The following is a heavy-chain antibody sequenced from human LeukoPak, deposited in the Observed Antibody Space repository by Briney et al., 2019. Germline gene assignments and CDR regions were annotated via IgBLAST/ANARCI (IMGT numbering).Heavy chain of an antibody. CDR2: ITGSGPYI. Sequence: GGSLRLSCAASGITFSTFAMHWVRLSPGKGLEWVSSITGSGPYILYADSVKHRFTISRDNTKNLLYLEMNSLRAGDTAMYFCVRDVGAVRGEVYFDYWGQGTLVTVSS. J-gene: IGHJ4*02. V-gene: IGHV3-21*06. CDR1: GITFSTFA. D-gene: IGHD3-10*01. CDR3: VRDVGAVRGEVYFDY.